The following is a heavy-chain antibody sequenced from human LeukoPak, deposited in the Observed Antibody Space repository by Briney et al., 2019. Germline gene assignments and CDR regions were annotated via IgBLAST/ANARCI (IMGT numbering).Heavy chain of an antibody. CDR1: GFTFSTSW. D-gene: IGHD4-17*01. J-gene: IGHJ3*02. V-gene: IGHV3-7*01. CDR2: IKADGSGK. CDR3: ARLSYGDYVMGAFDI. Sequence: GGTLRLSCAASGFTFSTSWMTWVRQAPGMGLERVANIKADGSGKYYVDSVRGRFSISRDNAKNSLYLELNNLRAEDTGVYFCARLSYGDYVMGAFDIWGQGTMVTVSS.